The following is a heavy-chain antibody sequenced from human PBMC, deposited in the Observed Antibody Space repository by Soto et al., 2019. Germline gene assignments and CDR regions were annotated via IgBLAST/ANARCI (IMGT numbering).Heavy chain of an antibody. CDR3: AKDRATEVGATNDSYYSYGMDV. CDR2: ISWNSGSI. CDR1: GFPFDDYA. D-gene: IGHD1-26*01. J-gene: IGHJ6*02. Sequence: EVQLVGSGGGLVQPGRSLRLSCAASGFPFDDYAMHWVRQAPGKGLEWVSGISWNSGSIGYADSVKGRFTNSRGTAKNSRFLQMNRLRAEVTALYSCAKDRATEVGATNDSYYSYGMDVWGQGTTVTVSS. V-gene: IGHV3-9*01.